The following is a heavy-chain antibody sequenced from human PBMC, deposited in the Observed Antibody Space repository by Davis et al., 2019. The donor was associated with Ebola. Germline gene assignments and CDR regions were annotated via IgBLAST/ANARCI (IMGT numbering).Heavy chain of an antibody. CDR3: AREDSTIFGAVVIDKFDY. CDR1: GFTFSSYS. CDR2: ISSSSSYI. J-gene: IGHJ4*02. D-gene: IGHD3-3*01. V-gene: IGHV3-21*01. Sequence: GESLKISCAASGFTFSSYSMNWVRQAPGKGLEWVSSISSSSSYIYYADSVKGRFTISRDNAKNSLYLQLNSLRAEDTAVYYCAREDSTIFGAVVIDKFDYWGQGTLVTVSS.